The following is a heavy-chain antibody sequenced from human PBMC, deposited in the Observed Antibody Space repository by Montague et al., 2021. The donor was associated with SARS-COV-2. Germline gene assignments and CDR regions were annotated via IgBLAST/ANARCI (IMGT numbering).Heavy chain of an antibody. CDR1: GGSISSSSYY. D-gene: IGHD3-9*01. CDR3: ARYSRTDFDWVFPYGGSYYYYMDV. V-gene: IGHV4-39*07. CDR2: INYSGSS. J-gene: IGHJ6*03. Sequence: SETLSFTCTVSGGSISSSSYYRGWIRQPQGQGLEWIGSINYSGSSYYNPSLKSRVTIYADKYKNQFSLKLSSATAADTAVYYCARYSRTDFDWVFPYGGSYYYYMDVWGKGTTVTVSS.